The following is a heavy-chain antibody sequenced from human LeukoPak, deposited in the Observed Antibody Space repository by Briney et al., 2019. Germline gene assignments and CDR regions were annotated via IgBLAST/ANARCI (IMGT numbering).Heavy chain of an antibody. Sequence: GGSLRLSCAASGFTFSSYGMHWVRQAPGKGLEWVAVISYDGSNKYYADSVKGRFTISRDNSKNTLYLQMNSLRAEDTAVYYCAKDSSGVFDYWGQGTLVTVSP. D-gene: IGHD6-19*01. CDR2: ISYDGSNK. CDR3: AKDSSGVFDY. V-gene: IGHV3-30*18. J-gene: IGHJ4*02. CDR1: GFTFSSYG.